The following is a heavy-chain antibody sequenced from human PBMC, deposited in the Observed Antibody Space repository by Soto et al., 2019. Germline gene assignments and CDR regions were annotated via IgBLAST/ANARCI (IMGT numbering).Heavy chain of an antibody. CDR3: ARSFFVNFDY. CDR2: IDPSDSDI. CDR1: GYRFASYR. V-gene: IGHV5-51*01. J-gene: IGHJ4*01. D-gene: IGHD3-3*01. Sequence: EVQLVQSGPEEKKPGESLKISCKGSGYRFASYRIAWVRQMPGKGLEWMGIIDPSDSDIRYSPSFQGQVTISADKSIRTAYLQWSRLKATDNAIYYCARSFFVNFDYWGHGTLVTVSS.